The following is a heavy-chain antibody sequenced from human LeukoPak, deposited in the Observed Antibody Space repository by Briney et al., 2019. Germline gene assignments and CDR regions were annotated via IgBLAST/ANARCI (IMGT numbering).Heavy chain of an antibody. CDR2: INSDGSST. Sequence: GGSLRLSCAASGFTFSSYWMHWVRQAPGKGLVLVSRINSDGSSTSYADSVKGRFTISRDNAKNTLYLQMNSLRAEDTAVYYCARVYGDYYAFDIWGQGTMVTVSS. V-gene: IGHV3-74*01. J-gene: IGHJ3*02. CDR3: ARVYGDYYAFDI. D-gene: IGHD4-17*01. CDR1: GFTFSSYW.